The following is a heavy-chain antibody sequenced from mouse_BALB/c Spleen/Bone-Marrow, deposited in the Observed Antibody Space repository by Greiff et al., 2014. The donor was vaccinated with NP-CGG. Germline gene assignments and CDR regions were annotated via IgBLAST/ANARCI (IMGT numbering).Heavy chain of an antibody. J-gene: IGHJ3*01. Sequence: EVQVLQSGGGLVQPGDSLRLSCATSGFTFSDFYMEWVRQPPGKRLEWIAASRNKAKYYTTEYSASVKGRFIVSRDTSQSVLYLQMNALRAEDTAIYYCARDVGYGNYFVYWGQGTLVTVSA. CDR3: ARDVGYGNYFVY. V-gene: IGHV7-1*02. CDR1: GFTFSDFY. D-gene: IGHD2-10*02. CDR2: SRNKAKYYTT.